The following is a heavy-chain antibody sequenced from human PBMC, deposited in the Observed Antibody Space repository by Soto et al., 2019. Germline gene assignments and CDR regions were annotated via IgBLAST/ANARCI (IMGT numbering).Heavy chain of an antibody. J-gene: IGHJ5*02. CDR3: AREWLRGVWFDP. CDR1: GGSISSGGYY. CDR2: IYYSGST. V-gene: IGHV4-31*03. D-gene: IGHD5-12*01. Sequence: PSETLSLTCTVSGGSISSGGYYWSWIRQHPGKGLEWIGYIYYSGSTYYNPSLKSRVTISVDTSKNQFSLKLSSVTAADTAVYYCAREWLRGVWFDPWGQGTLVTVSS.